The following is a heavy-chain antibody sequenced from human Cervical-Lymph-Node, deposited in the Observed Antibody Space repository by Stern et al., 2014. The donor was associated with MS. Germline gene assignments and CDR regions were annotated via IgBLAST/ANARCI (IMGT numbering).Heavy chain of an antibody. D-gene: IGHD4-17*01. Sequence: VQLVESGGGVKKPGASVKVSFKTSGYTFTDYGVTWVRLAPGQGLEWMGWISGHNGVTNDARKFQDRVTITTDTSTNTAYLELRSLRADDTAIYYCARDRANYGVFDYWGQGSRVTVSA. CDR1: GYTFTDYG. V-gene: IGHV1-18*01. J-gene: IGHJ4*02. CDR2: ISGHNGVT. CDR3: ARDRANYGVFDY.